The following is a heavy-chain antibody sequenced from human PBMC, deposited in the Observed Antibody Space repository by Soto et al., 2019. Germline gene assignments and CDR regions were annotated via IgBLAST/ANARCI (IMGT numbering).Heavy chain of an antibody. CDR3: ARTYPFSYGSGSYYQYYYYYYGMDV. Sequence: QVQLVESGGGVVQPGRSLRLSCAASGFTFSSYAMHWVRQAPGKGLEWVAVISYDGSNKYYADSVKGRFTISRDNSKNTLYLQMDSLRDEDTAVYYCARTYPFSYGSGSYYQYYYYYYGMDVWGQGTTVTVSS. CDR2: ISYDGSNK. J-gene: IGHJ6*02. V-gene: IGHV3-30-3*01. D-gene: IGHD3-10*01. CDR1: GFTFSSYA.